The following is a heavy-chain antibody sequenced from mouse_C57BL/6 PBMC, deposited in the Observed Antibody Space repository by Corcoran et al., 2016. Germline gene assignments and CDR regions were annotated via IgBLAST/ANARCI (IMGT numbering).Heavy chain of an antibody. CDR2: INTYSGVP. D-gene: IGHD1-1*01. J-gene: IGHJ3*01. CDR3: ARSTVLYYGSSYTGFAY. Sequence: QIQLVQSGPELKKPGETVKISCKASGYTFTTYGMSWVKQAPGKGLKWMGWINTYSGVPTYADDFKGRFAFSLETSASTAYLQINNLKNEDTATYFCARSTVLYYGSSYTGFAYCGQGTLVTVSA. CDR1: GYTFTTYG. V-gene: IGHV9-3*01.